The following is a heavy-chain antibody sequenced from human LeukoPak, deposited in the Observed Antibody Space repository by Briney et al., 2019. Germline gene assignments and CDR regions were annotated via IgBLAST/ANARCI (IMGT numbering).Heavy chain of an antibody. CDR1: GGSISSSNW. V-gene: IGHV4-4*02. CDR3: ARAPELRFLALYYYMDV. D-gene: IGHD3-3*01. J-gene: IGHJ6*03. Sequence: SETLSLTCAVSGGSISSSNWWTWVRQPPGKGLEWIGEIYHSGSTNYNPSLKSRVTISVDKSKNQFSLKLSSVTAADTAVYYCARAPELRFLALYYYMDVWGKGTTVTVSS. CDR2: IYHSGST.